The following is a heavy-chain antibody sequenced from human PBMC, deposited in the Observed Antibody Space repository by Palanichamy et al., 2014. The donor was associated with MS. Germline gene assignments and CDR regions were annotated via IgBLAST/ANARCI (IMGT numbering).Heavy chain of an antibody. CDR1: GGSISSYY. D-gene: IGHD5-18*01. CDR2: IYYSGST. Sequence: QVQLQESGPGLVKPSETLSLTCTVSGGSISSYYWTWIRQPPGKGLEWIGHIYYSGSTNYNPSLKSRVTISVDTSKNQFSLKLNSVTAADTAVYYCATSSLGYSYGYDVFDIWGQGTMVIVSS. CDR3: ATSSLGYSYGYDVFDI. V-gene: IGHV4-59*08. J-gene: IGHJ3*02.